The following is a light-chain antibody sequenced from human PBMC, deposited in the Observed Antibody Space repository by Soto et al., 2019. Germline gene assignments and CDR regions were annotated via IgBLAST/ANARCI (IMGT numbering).Light chain of an antibody. CDR3: QQSYSTPLLT. Sequence: DIQMTQSPSSLSASVGDRVTITCRASQSISSYLNWYQQKPGKAPTLLIYAASSLQSGVPSRFSGSGYGTDFTLTISSLQPEDFATYYCQQSYSTPLLTFGGGTKVEIK. V-gene: IGKV1-39*01. J-gene: IGKJ4*01. CDR2: AAS. CDR1: QSISSY.